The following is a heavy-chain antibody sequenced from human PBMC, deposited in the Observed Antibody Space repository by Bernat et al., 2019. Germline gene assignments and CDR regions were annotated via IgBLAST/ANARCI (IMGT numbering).Heavy chain of an antibody. V-gene: IGHV4-59*01. J-gene: IGHJ4*02. CDR1: GGSISSYY. D-gene: IGHD2-15*01. CDR2: IYYSGST. Sequence: QVQLQESGPGLVKPLETLSLTCTVSGGSISSYYWSWIRQPPGKGLEWIGYIYYSGSTKYNPSLKSRVTMSVDTSKDQLSLKLSSVTAAGTAVYYCARDLGSGGGLDYWGQGTLVTVSS. CDR3: ARDLGSGGGLDY.